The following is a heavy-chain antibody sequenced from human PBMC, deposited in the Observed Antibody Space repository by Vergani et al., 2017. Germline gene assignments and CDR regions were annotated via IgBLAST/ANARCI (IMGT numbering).Heavy chain of an antibody. CDR1: GYTFTGYY. D-gene: IGHD2-8*01. J-gene: IGHJ6*03. Sequence: QVQLVQSGAEVKKPGASVKVSCKASGYTFTGYYMHWVRQAPGQGLEWMGWINPNSGGTNYAQKFQGKVTMTRDTSISTAYMELGRLRSDDTAVYYCARGTTFVPSYYYYYMDVWGKGTTVTVSS. V-gene: IGHV1-2*02. CDR3: ARGTTFVPSYYYYYMDV. CDR2: INPNSGGT.